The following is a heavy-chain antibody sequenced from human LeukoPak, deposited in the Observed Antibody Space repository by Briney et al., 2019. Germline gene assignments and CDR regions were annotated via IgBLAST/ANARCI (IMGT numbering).Heavy chain of an antibody. J-gene: IGHJ3*02. CDR1: GFTFSDYS. D-gene: IGHD2-15*01. Sequence: GGSLRLSCAASGFTFSDYSMNWVRQAPGKGLEWVSSISSSSSYIYYADSVKGRFTISRDNAKNSLYLQMNSLRAEDTAVYYCARDGSWGVVVAATLAFDIWGQGTMVTVSS. CDR3: ARDGSWGVVVAATLAFDI. CDR2: ISSSSSYI. V-gene: IGHV3-21*01.